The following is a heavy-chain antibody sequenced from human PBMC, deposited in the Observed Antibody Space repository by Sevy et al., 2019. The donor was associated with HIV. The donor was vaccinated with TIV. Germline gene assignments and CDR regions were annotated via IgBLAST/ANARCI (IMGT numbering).Heavy chain of an antibody. V-gene: IGHV4-34*01. CDR3: ARGAALGFLEWLPPYYYYGMDV. J-gene: IGHJ6*02. CDR2: INHSGST. D-gene: IGHD3-3*01. CDR1: GGSFSGYY. Sequence: SETLSLTCAVYGGSFSGYYWSWIRQPPGKGLEWIGEINHSGSTNYNPSLKSRVTISVDTCKNQFSLKLSSVTAADTAVYYCARGAALGFLEWLPPYYYYGMDVWGQGTTVTVSS.